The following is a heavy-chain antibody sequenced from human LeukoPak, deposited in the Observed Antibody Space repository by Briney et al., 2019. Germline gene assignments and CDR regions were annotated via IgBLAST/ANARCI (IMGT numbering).Heavy chain of an antibody. V-gene: IGHV4-59*01. CDR3: ARQSISGSSLSYFDY. J-gene: IGHJ4*02. CDR2: IYDSGST. Sequence: SETLSLTCSVSGGSISSYYWSWIRQPPGKGLEWIGNIYDSGSTNYNPSLKSRVTISVDTSKNQCSLKLSSVTAADTAVYYCARQSISGSSLSYFDYWGQGTLVNVSS. D-gene: IGHD3-22*01. CDR1: GGSISSYY.